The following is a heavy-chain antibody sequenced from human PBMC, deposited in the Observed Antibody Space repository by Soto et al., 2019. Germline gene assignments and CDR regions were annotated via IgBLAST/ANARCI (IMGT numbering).Heavy chain of an antibody. CDR3: ARELDL. V-gene: IGHV4-61*01. J-gene: IGHJ2*01. CDR1: GGSITYINNHY. CDR2: ISYSGST. Sequence: SETLSLTCTVSGGSITYINNHYCSWIRLPPGKGLEWIGYISYSGSTNYNPSLKSRVTISVDTSKNQFSLKLSSVTAADTAVYYCARELDLWGRGTLVTVPS.